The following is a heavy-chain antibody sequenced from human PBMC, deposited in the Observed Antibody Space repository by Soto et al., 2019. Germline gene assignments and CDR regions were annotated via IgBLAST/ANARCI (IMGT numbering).Heavy chain of an antibody. CDR3: AKSGSKVDYYYYYMDV. D-gene: IGHD3-10*01. CDR2: ISGSGGST. CDR1: GFTFSSYA. Sequence: GGSLRLSCAASGFTFSSYAMSWVRQAPGKGLEWVSAISGSGGSTYYADSVKGRFTISRDNSKNTLYLQMNSLRAEDTAVYYCAKSGSKVDYYYYYMDVWGKGTTVTVSS. V-gene: IGHV3-23*01. J-gene: IGHJ6*03.